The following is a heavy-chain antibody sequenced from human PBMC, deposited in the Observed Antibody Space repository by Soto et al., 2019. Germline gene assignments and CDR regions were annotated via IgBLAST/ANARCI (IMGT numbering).Heavy chain of an antibody. J-gene: IGHJ5*01. V-gene: IGHV1-8*01. CDR1: GYTFTSYD. CDR2: MNPNSGNT. D-gene: IGHD3-16*01. Sequence: QVQLVQSGAEVKKPGASVKVSCKASGYTFTSYDINWVRQATGQGLEWMGWMNPNSGNTGFAQKFQGRVTMTRNTSMGTAYKEMSSLRSEDTAVYYCAGETVSRFDSWGQGTLVSVSS. CDR3: AGETVSRFDS.